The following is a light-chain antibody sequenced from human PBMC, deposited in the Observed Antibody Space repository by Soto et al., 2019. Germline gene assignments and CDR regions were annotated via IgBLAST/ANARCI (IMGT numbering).Light chain of an antibody. CDR3: QQRSNWPPIT. CDR1: QSVSSY. Sequence: EIVLTQSQATLSLSPGEIATLSCRCSQSVSSYLAWYQQKPGQAPRLLIYDASNRATGIPARFSGSGSGTDFTLTIRSLEPEDFAVYYCQQRSNWPPITFGKGTRRAIK. V-gene: IGKV3-11*01. J-gene: IGKJ5*01. CDR2: DAS.